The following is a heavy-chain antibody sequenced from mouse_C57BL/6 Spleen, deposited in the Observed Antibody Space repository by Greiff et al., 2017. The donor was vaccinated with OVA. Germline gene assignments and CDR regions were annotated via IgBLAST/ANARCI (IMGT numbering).Heavy chain of an antibody. Sequence: DVQLVESGPELVKPGASVKMSCKASGYTFTDYNMHWVKQSHGKSLEWIGYINPNNGGTSYNQKFKGKATLTVNKSSSTAYMELRSLTSEDSAVYYCANSGQAMDYWGQGTSVTVSS. CDR3: ANSGQAMDY. CDR1: GYTFTDYN. D-gene: IGHD3-3*01. CDR2: INPNNGGT. J-gene: IGHJ4*01. V-gene: IGHV1-22*01.